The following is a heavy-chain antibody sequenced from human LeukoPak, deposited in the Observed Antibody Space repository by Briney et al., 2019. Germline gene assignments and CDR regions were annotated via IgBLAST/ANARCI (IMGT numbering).Heavy chain of an antibody. J-gene: IGHJ6*02. V-gene: IGHV4-4*07. CDR2: VYSSGST. CDR3: ARGGGYFGSGSYYEGYYFYYGMDV. D-gene: IGHD3-10*01. Sequence: PSETLSLTCTVSGGSITDYYWSWIRQPAGKGLEWIGRVYSSGSTIYHPSLRSRVTMSVDTSKNQLSLKLSSVTAADTAVYYCARGGGYFGSGSYYEGYYFYYGMDVWGQGTTATVSS. CDR1: GGSITDYY.